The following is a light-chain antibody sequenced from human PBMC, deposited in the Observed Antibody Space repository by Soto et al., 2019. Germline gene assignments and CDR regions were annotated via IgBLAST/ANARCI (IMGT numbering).Light chain of an antibody. J-gene: IGKJ2*01. CDR3: QQFGSSPLYT. CDR2: GAS. CDR1: QSVSSTY. V-gene: IGKV3-20*01. Sequence: EIVLTQSPGTLSLSPGERATLSCRASQSVSSTYLAWYQQKPGQAPRLLIYGASSRTTGIPDRFSGSGSGTDFTITFSKMENEDFEVYYCQQFGSSPLYTFVEGHNVEIK.